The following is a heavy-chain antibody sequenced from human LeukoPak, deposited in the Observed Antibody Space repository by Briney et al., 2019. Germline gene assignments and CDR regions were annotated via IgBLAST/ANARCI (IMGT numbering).Heavy chain of an antibody. J-gene: IGHJ6*03. CDR3: ATSIRFLEWLPPSGYMDV. CDR2: IIPIFGTA. CDR1: GYTFTSYG. Sequence: SVKVSCKASGYTFTSYGISWVRQAPGQGLEWTGGIIPIFGTANYAQKFQGRVTITADESTSTAYMEVSSLRSEDTAVYYCATSIRFLEWLPPSGYMDVWGKGTTVTVSS. V-gene: IGHV1-69*13. D-gene: IGHD3-3*01.